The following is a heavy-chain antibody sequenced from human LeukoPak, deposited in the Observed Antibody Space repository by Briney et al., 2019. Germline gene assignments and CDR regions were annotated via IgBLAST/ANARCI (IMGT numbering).Heavy chain of an antibody. CDR2: ISPSGTVI. CDR3: ARAGYYMDV. Sequence: GGSLRLSCAASGFIFSNYETTWVRQAPGKGLEWLSYISPSGTVIYYADSVKGRFTISRDNAKNSLYLQMNSLRAEDTAVYYCARAGYYMDVWGKGTTVTVSS. V-gene: IGHV3-48*03. CDR1: GFIFSNYE. J-gene: IGHJ6*03.